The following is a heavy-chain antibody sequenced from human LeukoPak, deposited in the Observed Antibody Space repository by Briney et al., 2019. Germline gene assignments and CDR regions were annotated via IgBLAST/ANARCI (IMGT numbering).Heavy chain of an antibody. CDR1: GFTVSSNY. CDR2: IYSGGST. D-gene: IGHD3-22*01. Sequence: PGGSLRLSCAASGFTVSSNYMSWVRQAPGKGLEWVSVIYSGGSTYYADSVKGRFTISRDNSKNTLYLQMNSLRAEDTAVYYCARDDYDSSGYSDYWGQGTLVTVSS. CDR3: ARDDYDSSGYSDY. J-gene: IGHJ4*02. V-gene: IGHV3-66*01.